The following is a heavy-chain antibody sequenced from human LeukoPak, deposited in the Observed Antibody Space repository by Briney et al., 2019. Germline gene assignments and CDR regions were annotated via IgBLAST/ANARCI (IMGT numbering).Heavy chain of an antibody. Sequence: GEALKISCKGSGYSFTSYWIGWVRQMPGKGLEGMGIIYPGDSDTRYSPSFQGQCTISADKSISTDYLQWSSLKASDTDMYYCARPVEMATISDAFDIWGQGTMVTVSS. D-gene: IGHD5-24*01. J-gene: IGHJ3*02. V-gene: IGHV5-51*01. CDR2: IYPGDSDT. CDR3: ARPVEMATISDAFDI. CDR1: GYSFTSYW.